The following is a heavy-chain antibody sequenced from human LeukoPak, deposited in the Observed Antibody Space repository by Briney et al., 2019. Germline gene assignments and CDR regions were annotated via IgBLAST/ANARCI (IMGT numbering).Heavy chain of an antibody. CDR1: GYTLTELS. J-gene: IGHJ4*02. Sequence: ASVNVSCKVSGYTLTELSMHWVRQAPGRGLEWMGGFDPEDGETIYAQKFQGRATMTEDTSTDTAYMELSSLRSEDTAVYYCVLESPLTHYWGQGTLVTVSS. V-gene: IGHV1-24*01. CDR2: FDPEDGET. D-gene: IGHD2-15*01. CDR3: VLESPLTHY.